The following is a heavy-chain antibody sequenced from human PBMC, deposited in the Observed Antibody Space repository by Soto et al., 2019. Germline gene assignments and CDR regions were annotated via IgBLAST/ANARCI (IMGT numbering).Heavy chain of an antibody. J-gene: IGHJ4*02. CDR1: GGSFSSYT. CDR3: ATAYQLLEY. D-gene: IGHD3-10*01. Sequence: QVQLVQSGAEVRKPGSSVKVSCKASGGSFSSYTINWVRQAPGQGLEWMGRIIPILGLTNYAQKIRGRVTSTADTSSTTAYVELNNLRSEDTAIYYCATAYQLLEYWGQGTHVTVSS. CDR2: IIPILGLT. V-gene: IGHV1-69*02.